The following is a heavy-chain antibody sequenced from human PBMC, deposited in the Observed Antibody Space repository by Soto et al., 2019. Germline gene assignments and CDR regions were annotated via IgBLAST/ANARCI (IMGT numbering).Heavy chain of an antibody. D-gene: IGHD6-6*01. J-gene: IGHJ6*02. V-gene: IGHV3-30*18. Sequence: GGSLRLSCAASGFTFSSYGMHWVRQAPGKGLEWVAVISYDGSNKYYADSVKGRFTISRDNSKNTLYLQMNSLRAEDTAVYYCAKGLEPNYYYYGMDVWGQGTTVTSP. CDR2: ISYDGSNK. CDR1: GFTFSSYG. CDR3: AKGLEPNYYYYGMDV.